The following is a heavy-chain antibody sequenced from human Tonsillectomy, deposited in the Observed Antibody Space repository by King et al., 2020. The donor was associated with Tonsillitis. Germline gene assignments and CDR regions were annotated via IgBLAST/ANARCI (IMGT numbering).Heavy chain of an antibody. CDR1: GFIFNTYA. J-gene: IGHJ5*01. CDR3: AKDFYYYDSSDYHPSPDS. V-gene: IGHV3-23*01. CDR2: ISDSGDKT. Sequence: ESGGGLVQRGGSLRLSCAASGFIFNTYAMSWVRQAPGKGLEWVSAISDSGDKTYYADSVRGRFTISRDESRDTLYLALNSLRAEDTAVYYCAKDFYYYDSSDYHPSPDSWGQGTLVTVSS. D-gene: IGHD3-22*01.